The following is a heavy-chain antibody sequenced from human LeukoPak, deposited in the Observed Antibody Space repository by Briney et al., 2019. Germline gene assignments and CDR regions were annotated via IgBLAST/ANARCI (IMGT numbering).Heavy chain of an antibody. J-gene: IGHJ6*02. V-gene: IGHV5-51*01. CDR3: ARYPYYGSGSFDYYYYGMDV. CDR1: GYSFTSYW. D-gene: IGHD3-10*01. CDR2: IYPGDSDT. Sequence: GESLKISCKGSGYSFTSYWIGWVRQMPGKGLEWMGIIYPGDSDTRYSPSFQGQVTISADKSISTAYLQWSSLKASDTAMYYCARYPYYGSGSFDYYYYGMDVWGQGTTVTVSS.